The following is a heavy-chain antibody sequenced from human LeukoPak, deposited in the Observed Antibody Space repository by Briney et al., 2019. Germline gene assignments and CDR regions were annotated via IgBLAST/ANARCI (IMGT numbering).Heavy chain of an antibody. CDR2: ISAYNGNT. CDR3: ARDVFSGSYWGPYYYYGMDV. Sequence: ASVKVSCKASGYTFTSYGISWVRQAPGQGLGWMGWISAYNGNTNYAQKLQGRVTMTTDTSTSTAYMELRSLRSDDTAVYYCARDVFSGSYWGPYYYYGMDVWGQGTTVTVSS. CDR1: GYTFTSYG. V-gene: IGHV1-18*01. J-gene: IGHJ6*02. D-gene: IGHD1-26*01.